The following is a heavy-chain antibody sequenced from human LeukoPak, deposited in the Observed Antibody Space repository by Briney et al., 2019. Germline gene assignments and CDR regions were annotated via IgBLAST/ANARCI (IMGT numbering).Heavy chain of an antibody. J-gene: IGHJ4*02. CDR3: ARVRVGSWYYFDY. CDR2: IIPIFGTA. CDR1: GGTFSSYA. Sequence: ASVKVSCKASGGTFSSYAISWVRQAPGQGLEWMGGIIPIFGTANYAQKFQGRVTMTRDTSTSTVYMELSSLRSEDTAVYYCARVRVGSWYYFDYWGQGTLVTVSS. D-gene: IGHD6-13*01. V-gene: IGHV1-69*05.